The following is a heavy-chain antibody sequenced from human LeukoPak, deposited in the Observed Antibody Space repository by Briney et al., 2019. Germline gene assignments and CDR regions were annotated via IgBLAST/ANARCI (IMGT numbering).Heavy chain of an antibody. D-gene: IGHD4-17*01. CDR2: IKQDGSEK. V-gene: IGHV3-7*01. Sequence: GGSLRLSCAASGFTFSSYWMSWVRQTPGKGLEWVANIKQDGSEKYYVDSVKGRFTISRDNAKNTLYLLMNSLRAEDTAVYYCARDDTVTTRVGFIDWGQGTLVTVSS. CDR3: ARDDTVTTRVGFID. J-gene: IGHJ4*02. CDR1: GFTFSSYW.